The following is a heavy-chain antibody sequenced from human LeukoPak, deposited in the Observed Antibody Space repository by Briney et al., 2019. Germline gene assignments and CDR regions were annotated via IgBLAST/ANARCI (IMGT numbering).Heavy chain of an antibody. D-gene: IGHD6-13*01. CDR3: ARGWYPSGREVTHSQYYYMDV. Sequence: ASVKVSCKTSGYTFGSFDINWVRQATGQGLEWMGWMNTNSGNTGYAQKFQGRITMTRNISISTAYMELSSLRSEDTAVYYCARGWYPSGREVTHSQYYYMDVWGKGSTITVSS. CDR2: MNTNSGNT. CDR1: GYTFGSFD. J-gene: IGHJ6*03. V-gene: IGHV1-8*02.